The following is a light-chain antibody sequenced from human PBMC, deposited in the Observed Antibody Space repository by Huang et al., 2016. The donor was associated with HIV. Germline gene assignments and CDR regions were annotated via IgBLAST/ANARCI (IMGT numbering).Light chain of an antibody. CDR3: QQYNTSPRT. V-gene: IGKV3-15*01. CDR2: GSS. CDR1: QSVFKN. J-gene: IGKJ1*01. Sequence: ENLMTQSPSTLSVSPEESATLSCRASQSVFKNLAWYQQKPGQAPKLLIYGSSTRAAGIPARFSGSGSGTDFTLTISSLQSEDFAVYYCQQYNTSPRTFGQGTKVEV.